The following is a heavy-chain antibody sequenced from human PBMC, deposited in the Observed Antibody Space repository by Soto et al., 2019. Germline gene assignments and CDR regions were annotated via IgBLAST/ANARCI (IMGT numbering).Heavy chain of an antibody. J-gene: IGHJ6*02. V-gene: IGHV1-2*04. CDR3: ARDLYSSSYYYGMDV. CDR1: GYTFTGYY. CDR2: INPNSGGT. D-gene: IGHD6-6*01. Sequence: VKVSCKASGYTFTGYYMHWVRQAPGQGLEWMGWINPNSGGTNYAQKFQGWVTMTRDTSISTAYMELSRLRSDDTAAYYCARDLYSSSYYYGMDVWGQGTTVTVSS.